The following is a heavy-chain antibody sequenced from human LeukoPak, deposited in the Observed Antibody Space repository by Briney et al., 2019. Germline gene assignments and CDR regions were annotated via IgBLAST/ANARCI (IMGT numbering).Heavy chain of an antibody. V-gene: IGHV4-4*07. D-gene: IGHD6-13*01. Sequence: SETLSLTCTVSGGSISSYYWSWIRQPAGKGLEWIGRIYTSGSTNYNPSLKSRVTMSVDTSKNQFSLKLSSVTAADTAVYYCARDPGQQLKTTYYYYYMDVWGKGTTVTVSS. J-gene: IGHJ6*03. CDR3: ARDPGQQLKTTYYYYYMDV. CDR1: GGSISSYY. CDR2: IYTSGST.